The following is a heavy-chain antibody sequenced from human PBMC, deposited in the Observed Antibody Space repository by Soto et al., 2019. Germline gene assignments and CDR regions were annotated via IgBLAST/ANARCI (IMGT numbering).Heavy chain of an antibody. J-gene: IGHJ4*02. CDR1: GGSFSSHE. V-gene: IGHV1-69*01. D-gene: IGHD6-19*01. Sequence: QVQLVQSGAEVKKPGSSVKFSCKGSGGSFSSHEISWVRQAPGQGLEWMGGTIPIFGTADYAQKFQGRVMIAADESTITAYMELSTLRSEDTAVYYCASGYSSGLVDYWGQGTLVTVSS. CDR2: TIPIFGTA. CDR3: ASGYSSGLVDY.